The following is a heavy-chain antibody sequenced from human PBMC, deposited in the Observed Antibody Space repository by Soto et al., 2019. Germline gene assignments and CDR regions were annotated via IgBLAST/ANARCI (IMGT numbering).Heavy chain of an antibody. V-gene: IGHV1-69*02. Sequence: GASVKASCKASGGTFSSYTISWVQQAPGQGLEWMGRIIPILGIANYAQKFQGRVTITADKSTSTAYMELSSLRSEDTAVYYCARTYYYGSGSIWSYFDYWGQGTLVTVSS. CDR2: IIPILGIA. CDR3: ARTYYYGSGSIWSYFDY. J-gene: IGHJ4*02. D-gene: IGHD3-10*01. CDR1: GGTFSSYT.